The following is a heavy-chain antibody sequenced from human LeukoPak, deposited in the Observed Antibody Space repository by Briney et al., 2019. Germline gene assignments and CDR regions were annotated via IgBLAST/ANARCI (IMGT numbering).Heavy chain of an antibody. CDR3: AIPAPHYDSSGYQFDY. Sequence: SVTVSCKASGGTFSSYAISWVRQAPGQGLEWMGGIIPIFGTANYAQKFQGRVTITADESTSTAYMELSSLRSEDTAVYYCAIPAPHYDSSGYQFDYWGQGTLVTVSS. V-gene: IGHV1-69*13. CDR2: IIPIFGTA. D-gene: IGHD3-22*01. CDR1: GGTFSSYA. J-gene: IGHJ4*02.